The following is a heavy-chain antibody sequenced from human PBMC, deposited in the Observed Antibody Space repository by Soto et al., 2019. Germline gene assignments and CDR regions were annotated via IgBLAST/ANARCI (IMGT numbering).Heavy chain of an antibody. CDR2: IHHDGGT. D-gene: IGHD2-2*01. J-gene: IGHJ6*02. V-gene: IGHV4-4*02. Sequence: ASETLSLTCAVSGGPIRSYNWWRWVRQPPGKGLEWIGEIHHDGGTNYNTSLKSRVTISVDNAKNHLSLNLNSVTAADAAIYYCARMPYSYYAMDVWGQGTTVTVSS. CDR1: GGPIRSYNW. CDR3: ARMPYSYYAMDV.